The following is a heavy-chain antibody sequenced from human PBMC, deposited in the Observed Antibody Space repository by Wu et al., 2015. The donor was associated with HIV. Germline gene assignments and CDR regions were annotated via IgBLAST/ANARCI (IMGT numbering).Heavy chain of an antibody. CDR2: IIPIFGTA. D-gene: IGHD3-22*01. V-gene: IGHV1-69*12. J-gene: IGHJ4*02. CDR1: GGTFSSYA. CDR3: ARAIPNYDSSGYYYPFDY. Sequence: QVQLVQSGAEVKKPGSSVKVSCKASGGTFSSYAISWVRQAPGQGLEWMGGIIPIFGTANYAQKFQGRVTITADESTSTAYMELSSLRSEDTAVYYCARAIPNYDSSGYYYPFDYWGQGTLVTVSS.